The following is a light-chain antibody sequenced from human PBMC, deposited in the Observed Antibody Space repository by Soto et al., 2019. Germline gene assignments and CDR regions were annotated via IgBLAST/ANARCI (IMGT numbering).Light chain of an antibody. V-gene: IGLV2-14*01. CDR1: SSDVGGYNY. J-gene: IGLJ1*01. Sequence: QSVLTQPASVSGSPGQSITISCTGTSSDVGGYNYVSWYQQHPGKAPKLMIYDVSDRPSGISNRFSGSKSGNTASLTISGLQAEDEADYYCSSHTSSSPYVFGTGTQLTVL. CDR3: SSHTSSSPYV. CDR2: DVS.